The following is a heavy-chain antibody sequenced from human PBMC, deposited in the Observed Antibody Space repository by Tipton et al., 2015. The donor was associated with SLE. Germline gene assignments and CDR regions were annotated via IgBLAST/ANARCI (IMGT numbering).Heavy chain of an antibody. J-gene: IGHJ4*02. Sequence: SLRLSCAASGFTFSSYSMNWVRQAPGKGLEWVSYITSSGSTIYYADSVKGRFTISRDNAKNSLYLQMNSLRAEDTAVYYCARDQKWLPFDYWGQGTLVTVSS. CDR1: GFTFSSYS. V-gene: IGHV3-48*01. CDR2: ITSSGSTI. D-gene: IGHD6-19*01. CDR3: ARDQKWLPFDY.